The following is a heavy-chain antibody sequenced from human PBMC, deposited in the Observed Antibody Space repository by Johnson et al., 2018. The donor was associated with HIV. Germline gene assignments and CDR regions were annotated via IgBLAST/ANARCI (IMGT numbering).Heavy chain of an antibody. CDR1: GFTFSSYW. Sequence: VESGGGLVQPGGSLRLSCAASGFTFSSYWMHWVRQAPGKGLVWVSRINSDGSSTSYADSVKGRFTISRDNAKNSLYLQVNSLRADDTALYYCAKVFKVRVAGAFDIWGQGTMVTVSS. CDR2: INSDGSST. V-gene: IGHV3-74*02. D-gene: IGHD6-19*01. CDR3: AKVFKVRVAGAFDI. J-gene: IGHJ3*02.